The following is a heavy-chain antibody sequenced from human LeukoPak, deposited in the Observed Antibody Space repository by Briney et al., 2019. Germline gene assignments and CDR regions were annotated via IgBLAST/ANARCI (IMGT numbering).Heavy chain of an antibody. CDR1: GGTFSSYA. V-gene: IGHV1-69*13. CDR3: ARGGSPVEMATRFDY. Sequence: SVKVSCKASGGTFSSYAISWVRQAPGQGLEWMGGIIPIFGTANYAQKFQGRVTITADESTSTAYMELSSLRSEDTAVYYCARGGSPVEMATRFDYWGQGTLVTVSS. D-gene: IGHD5-24*01. CDR2: IIPIFGTA. J-gene: IGHJ4*02.